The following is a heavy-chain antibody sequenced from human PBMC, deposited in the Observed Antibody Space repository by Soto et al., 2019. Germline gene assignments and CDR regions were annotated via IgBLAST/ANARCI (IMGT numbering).Heavy chain of an antibody. D-gene: IGHD1-1*01. V-gene: IGHV3-23*01. Sequence: EVQLLESGGGLVQPGGSLRLSCEVSGFTLTSYGMNWVRQAPDKGLEWVSTIGRGGDTYYADSVKGRFTISRDNSKNTLFLQMNSLRAEDTALYFCAKDGTTTAIHYYAMDVWGQGTTVTVSS. J-gene: IGHJ6*02. CDR1: GFTLTSYG. CDR3: AKDGTTTAIHYYAMDV. CDR2: IGRGGDT.